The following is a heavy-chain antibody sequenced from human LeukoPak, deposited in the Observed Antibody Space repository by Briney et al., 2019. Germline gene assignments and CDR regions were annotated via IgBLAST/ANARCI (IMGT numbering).Heavy chain of an antibody. J-gene: IGHJ2*01. V-gene: IGHV4-4*07. CDR3: TRDPGDYNHDWYFDL. CDR2: IHTSGNA. D-gene: IGHD4-17*01. Sequence: SETLSLTCIVSGGSLSSYYWIWIRQPAGKGLEWIGRIHTSGNADYNPSLKSRVTMSVDTSKNQFSLRLRSVTAADTAVYYCTRDPGDYNHDWYFDLWGRGTLISVSS. CDR1: GGSLSSYY.